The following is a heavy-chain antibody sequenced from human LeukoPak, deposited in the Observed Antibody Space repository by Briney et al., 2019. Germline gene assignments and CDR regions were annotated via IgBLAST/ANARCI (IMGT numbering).Heavy chain of an antibody. CDR2: ISAYNGNT. J-gene: IGHJ4*02. CDR3: ARSGVSSGWNYYFDY. V-gene: IGHV1-18*01. CDR1: GYTFTSYG. Sequence: GASVKVSCKASGYTFTSYGISWVRQVPGQGLEWMGWISAYNGNTNYAQKLQGRVTMTTDTSTSTAYMELRSLRSDDTAVYYCARSGVSSGWNYYFDYWGQGTLVTVSS. D-gene: IGHD6-19*01.